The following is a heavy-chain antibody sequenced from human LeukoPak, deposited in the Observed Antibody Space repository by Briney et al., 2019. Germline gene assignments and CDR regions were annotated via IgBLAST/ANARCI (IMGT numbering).Heavy chain of an antibody. CDR2: IYYSGST. Sequence: SETLSLTCTVSGGSISSYYWSWIRQPPGKGLEWIGYIYYSGSTNYNPSLKSRVTISVDTSKNQFSLKLSSVTAADTAVYYCARSGYSYGYYFDYWGQGTLVTVSS. J-gene: IGHJ4*02. D-gene: IGHD5-18*01. CDR3: ARSGYSYGYYFDY. CDR1: GGSISSYY. V-gene: IGHV4-59*01.